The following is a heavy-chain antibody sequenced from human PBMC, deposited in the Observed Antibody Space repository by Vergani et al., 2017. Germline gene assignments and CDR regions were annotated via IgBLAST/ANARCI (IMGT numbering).Heavy chain of an antibody. Sequence: EVQLVESGGGLVQPGGSLRLSCVVSGFTLSDYSMNWVRQAPGKGLEWVSSIAHNTTYYADSVKGRFTVSRDNAKTTLYLQMNSLRDEDRGVYYCARISGGSAPYLHYWGQGTLITVAS. CDR3: ARISGGSAPYLHY. V-gene: IGHV3-21*03. J-gene: IGHJ1*01. D-gene: IGHD2-15*01. CDR1: GFTLSDYS. CDR2: IAHNTT.